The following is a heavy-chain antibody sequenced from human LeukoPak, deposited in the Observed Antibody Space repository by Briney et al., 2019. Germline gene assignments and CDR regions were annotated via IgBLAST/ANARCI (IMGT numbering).Heavy chain of an antibody. CDR3: AREGVLLWFGELVGGFGY. CDR2: IYTSGST. Sequence: MSSETLSLTCTVSGGSISSYYWSWIRQPAGKGLEWIGRIYTSGSTNYNPSLKSRVTMSVDTSKNQFSLKLSSVTAADTAVYYCAREGVLLWFGELVGGFGYWGQGTLVTVSS. CDR1: GGSISSYY. D-gene: IGHD3-10*01. V-gene: IGHV4-4*07. J-gene: IGHJ4*02.